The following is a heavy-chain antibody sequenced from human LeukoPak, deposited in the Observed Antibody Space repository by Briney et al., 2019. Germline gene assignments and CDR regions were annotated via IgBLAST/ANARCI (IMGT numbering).Heavy chain of an antibody. Sequence: PSETLSLTCTVSGGSISSSSYYWGWIRQPPGKGLEWIGSIYYSGSTYYNPSLKSRVTISVDTSKNQFSLKLSSVTAADTAVYYCARDLGAYYDILTGYYPGGADYWGQGTLVTVSS. V-gene: IGHV4-39*07. CDR3: ARDLGAYYDILTGYYPGGADY. J-gene: IGHJ4*02. CDR2: IYYSGST. D-gene: IGHD3-9*01. CDR1: GGSISSSSYY.